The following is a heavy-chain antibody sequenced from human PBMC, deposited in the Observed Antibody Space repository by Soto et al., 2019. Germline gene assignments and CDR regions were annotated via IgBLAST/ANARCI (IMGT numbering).Heavy chain of an antibody. J-gene: IGHJ6*02. CDR3: ARGLNEGAPYYYGMDV. Sequence: SSETLSLTCTVSGGAVSSGSYYWSWIRQPPGKGLEWIGHVFYTGNTNYSPSLKSRVTISVDTSKNQFSLKLTSVTAADTAAYYCARGLNEGAPYYYGMDVWGQGTTVTVSS. D-gene: IGHD3-16*01. CDR1: GGAVSSGSYY. V-gene: IGHV4-61*01. CDR2: VFYTGNT.